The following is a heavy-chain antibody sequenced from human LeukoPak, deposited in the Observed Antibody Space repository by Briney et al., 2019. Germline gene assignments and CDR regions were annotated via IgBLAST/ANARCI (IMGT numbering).Heavy chain of an antibody. V-gene: IGHV4-30-4*02. CDR2: IYYSGST. CDR1: GGSISSGDYY. D-gene: IGHD6-13*01. J-gene: IGHJ6*02. Sequence: SETLSLTCTVSGGSISSGDYYWSWIRQPPGTGLEWIGYIYYSGSTYYNPSLKSRVTISLDTSKNQFSLKLSSVTAADTAVYYCARGLGSSWKNYYYGMDVWGQGTTVTVSS. CDR3: ARGLGSSWKNYYYGMDV.